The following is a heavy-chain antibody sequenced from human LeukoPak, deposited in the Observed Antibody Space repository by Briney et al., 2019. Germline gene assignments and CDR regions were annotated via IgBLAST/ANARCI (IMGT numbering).Heavy chain of an antibody. J-gene: IGHJ4*02. V-gene: IGHV4-28*03. CDR3: AGGQSKSPIDY. CDR2: IYYSGST. CDR1: GYSISSSNW. Sequence: SDTLSLTCAVSGYSISSSNWWGWIRQPPGKGLEWIGYIYYSGSTYYNPSLKSRVTMSVDTSKNQFSLKLSSVTAVDTAVYYCAGGQSKSPIDYWGRGTLVTVSS.